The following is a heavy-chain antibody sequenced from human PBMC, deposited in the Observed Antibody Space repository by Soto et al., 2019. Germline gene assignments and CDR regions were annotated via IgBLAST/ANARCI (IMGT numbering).Heavy chain of an antibody. J-gene: IGHJ6*02. CDR3: ARDSKIARPGDYYYGMDV. V-gene: IGHV1-2*04. Sequence: GASVKVSCKASGYTFTGYYLHWVRQAPGQGLEWMGWIYPDTGGTNYAQKFQGWVTMTRDTSISTAYMELSSLRSEDTAVYYCARDSKIARPGDYYYGMDVWGQGTTVTVSS. D-gene: IGHD6-6*01. CDR1: GYTFTGYY. CDR2: IYPDTGGT.